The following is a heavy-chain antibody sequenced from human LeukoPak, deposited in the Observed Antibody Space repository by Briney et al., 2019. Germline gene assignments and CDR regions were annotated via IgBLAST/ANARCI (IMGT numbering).Heavy chain of an antibody. D-gene: IGHD3-3*01. Sequence: GGSLRLSCAASGFTFSSYAMSWVRQAPGKGLEWVSAISGSGGSTYYADSVKGRFTISRDNSKNTLYLQMNSLRAKDTAVYYCAKAARSGYYLKEVDYWGQGTLVTVSS. CDR3: AKAARSGYYLKEVDY. J-gene: IGHJ4*02. CDR2: ISGSGGST. V-gene: IGHV3-23*01. CDR1: GFTFSSYA.